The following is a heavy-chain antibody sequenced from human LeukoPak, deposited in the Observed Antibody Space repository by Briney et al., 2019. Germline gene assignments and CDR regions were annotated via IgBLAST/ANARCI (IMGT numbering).Heavy chain of an antibody. CDR3: ARQRLPPYCSGGSCHPDNYFDY. CDR1: GGSISSSSYY. CDR2: IYYSGST. J-gene: IGHJ4*02. Sequence: SETLSLTCTVSGGSISSSSYYWGWIRQPPGKGLEWIGSIYYSGSTYYNPSLKSRVTISVDTSKNQFSLKLSSVTAADTAVYYCARQRLPPYCSGGSCHPDNYFDYWGQGTLVTVPS. D-gene: IGHD2-15*01. V-gene: IGHV4-39*01.